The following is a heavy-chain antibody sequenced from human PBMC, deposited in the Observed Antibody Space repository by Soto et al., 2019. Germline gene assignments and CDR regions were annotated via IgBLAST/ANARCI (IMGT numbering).Heavy chain of an antibody. D-gene: IGHD3-10*01. V-gene: IGHV5-51*01. Sequence: PGQPMKNSCKGSGYSFTSYCIGWVRKMPGKGLEWMGIIYPGDSDTRYSPSFQGQVTISADKSISTAYLQWSSLKASDTAMYYCAGGGVRGVITRTRDYYGMDVWGQGTTVTVSS. CDR1: GYSFTSYC. CDR2: IYPGDSDT. J-gene: IGHJ6*02. CDR3: AGGGVRGVITRTRDYYGMDV.